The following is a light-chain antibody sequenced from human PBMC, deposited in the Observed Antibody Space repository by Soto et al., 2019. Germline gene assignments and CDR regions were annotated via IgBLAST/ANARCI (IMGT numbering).Light chain of an antibody. V-gene: IGLV1-40*01. J-gene: IGLJ2*01. CDR2: GDN. Sequence: SVLTQPPSVSGAPGQRVTISCTGSSSNIGAGYDVHWYQQVPGTAPKLLISGDNNRPSGVPDRFSGSKSGTSASLAITGLQDEDEADYYCQSYDSSLSGSRVVFGGGTKLTVL. CDR3: QSYDSSLSGSRVV. CDR1: SSNIGAGYD.